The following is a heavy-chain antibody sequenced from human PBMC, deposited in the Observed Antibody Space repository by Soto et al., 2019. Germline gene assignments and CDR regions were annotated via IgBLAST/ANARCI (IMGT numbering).Heavy chain of an antibody. CDR2: ISPSNGNT. Sequence: QVQLVQSGAEVKKSGASVKVSCKASGYTFTSYGISWVRQAPGQGLEWMGWISPSNGNTNFAQKFRGRVTLTTDTSTSTAYMELRSLKSDDTAVYYCARDPPETPSDYWGQGTLVTVSS. J-gene: IGHJ4*02. CDR1: GYTFTSYG. V-gene: IGHV1-18*01. CDR3: ARDPPETPSDY.